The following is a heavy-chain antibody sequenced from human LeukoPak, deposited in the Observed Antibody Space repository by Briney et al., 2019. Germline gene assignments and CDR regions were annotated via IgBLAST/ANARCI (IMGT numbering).Heavy chain of an antibody. V-gene: IGHV3-74*01. D-gene: IGHD1-20*01. CDR3: ARSQLHNWNDAHAFDI. J-gene: IGHJ3*02. Sequence: GGSLRLSCAASGFAFSGFWMHWVRLPPGKGLVWVSRINSDGRSTSYADSVKGRFTTSRDNAKNTLYLQMNSLRAEDTAVYYCARSQLHNWNDAHAFDIWGQGTMVTVSS. CDR2: INSDGRST. CDR1: GFAFSGFW.